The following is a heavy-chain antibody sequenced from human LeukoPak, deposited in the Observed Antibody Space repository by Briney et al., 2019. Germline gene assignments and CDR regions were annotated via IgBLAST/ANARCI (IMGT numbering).Heavy chain of an antibody. CDR3: ARAPLLYGMDV. CDR2: IGTAGDT. V-gene: IGHV3-13*01. CDR1: GFTFSSYD. J-gene: IGHJ6*02. Sequence: GGSLRLSCADSGFTFSSYDMHWVRQATGKGLECVSAIGTAGDTYYPGSVKGRFTISRENAKNSLYLQMNSLRAGDTAVYYCARAPLLYGMDVWGQGTTVTVSS.